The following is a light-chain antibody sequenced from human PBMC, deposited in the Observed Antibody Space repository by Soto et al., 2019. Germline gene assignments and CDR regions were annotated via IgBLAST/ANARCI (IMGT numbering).Light chain of an antibody. Sequence: EILMTQSPATLSVSPGERATLSCRASQSVDSNVAWYQQKPGQAPRLLIYGASTRATGISARFSGSGSGTEFTLTISSLQSEDFGVYYCQQYNNWWTFGQVTKVDI. V-gene: IGKV3-15*01. J-gene: IGKJ1*01. CDR3: QQYNNWWT. CDR1: QSVDSN. CDR2: GAS.